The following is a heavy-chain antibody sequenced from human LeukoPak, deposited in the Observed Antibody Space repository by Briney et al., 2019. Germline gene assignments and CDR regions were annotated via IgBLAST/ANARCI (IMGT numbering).Heavy chain of an antibody. D-gene: IGHD1-1*01. CDR1: GASISSSIHY. CDR2: VYYSGGT. V-gene: IGHV4-39*02. J-gene: IGHJ5*01. CDR3: ARVTTGSTTLDS. Sequence: SETLSLTCAVSGASISSSIHYWGGVRQPPGRGLEWIGSVYYSGGTYYNPSLESRLTISVDTSNNPFSLKLKSVTAADTAVFYCARVTTGSTTLDSWGQGILVTVSS.